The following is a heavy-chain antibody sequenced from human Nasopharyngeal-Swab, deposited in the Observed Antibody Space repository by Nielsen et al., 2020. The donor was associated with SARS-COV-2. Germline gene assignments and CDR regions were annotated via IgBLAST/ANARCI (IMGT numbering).Heavy chain of an antibody. Sequence: GESLKISCAASGFTFSSYDMHWVRQAPGKGLEWVSSISSSSSYIYYADSVKGRFTISRDNAKNSLYLQMNSLRAEDTAVYYCARDPYSGEGDYWGQGTLVTVSS. J-gene: IGHJ4*02. D-gene: IGHD5-12*01. V-gene: IGHV3-21*01. CDR3: ARDPYSGEGDY. CDR2: ISSSSSYI. CDR1: GFTFSSYD.